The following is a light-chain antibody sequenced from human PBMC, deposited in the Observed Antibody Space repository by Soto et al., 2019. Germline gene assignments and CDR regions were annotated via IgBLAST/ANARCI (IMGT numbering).Light chain of an antibody. CDR3: QQYNNWLET. CDR2: GAS. J-gene: IGKJ1*01. CDR1: QSVSSN. V-gene: IGKV3-15*01. Sequence: EIVMTQSPATLSVSPGERATLSCRASQSVSSNLAWYQQKPGQAPRLLIYGASTRATGIPGRFSGSGSGTEFTLTISSLQSEDFAVYYCQQYNNWLETFGQGTKVEIK.